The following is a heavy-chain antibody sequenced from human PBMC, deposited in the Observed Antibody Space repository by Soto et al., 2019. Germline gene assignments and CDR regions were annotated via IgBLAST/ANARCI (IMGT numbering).Heavy chain of an antibody. Sequence: QVQLQQWGAGLLKPSETLSLSCAVYGASFSGYYWNWIRQPPGKGLEWIGEINQSGSTNYSPSLKTRVTISVDTSKKQFSLRXSXVTAADTAVYYCARRFSGTGRYFDYWGQGTLVTVSS. CDR2: INQSGST. CDR3: ARRFSGTGRYFDY. CDR1: GASFSGYY. V-gene: IGHV4-34*02. J-gene: IGHJ4*02. D-gene: IGHD1-1*01.